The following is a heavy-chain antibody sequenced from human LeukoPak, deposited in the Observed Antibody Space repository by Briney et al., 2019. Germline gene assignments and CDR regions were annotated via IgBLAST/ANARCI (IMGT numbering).Heavy chain of an antibody. CDR3: AKDDSGTFDY. CDR2: ISWNSGSI. Sequence: PGRSLRLSCAASGFTFDDYAMHWVRQAPGKGLEWVSGISWNSGSIGYADSVKGRFTIPRDNAKNSLYLQMNSLRAEDTALYYCAKDDSGTFDYWGQGTLVTVSS. J-gene: IGHJ4*02. D-gene: IGHD3/OR15-3a*01. V-gene: IGHV3-9*01. CDR1: GFTFDDYA.